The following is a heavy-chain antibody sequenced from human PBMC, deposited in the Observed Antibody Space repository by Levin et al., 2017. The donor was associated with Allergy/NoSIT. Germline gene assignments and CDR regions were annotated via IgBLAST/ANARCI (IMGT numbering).Heavy chain of an antibody. J-gene: IGHJ4*02. CDR3: AKDPADIVVVVAASFSFDY. Sequence: QPGGSLRLSCAASGFTFSSYGMHWVRQAPGKGLEWVAVISYDGSNKYYADSVKGRFTISRDNSKNTLYLQMNSLRAEDTAVYYCAKDPADIVVVVAASFSFDYWGQGTLVTVSS. D-gene: IGHD2-15*01. CDR2: ISYDGSNK. V-gene: IGHV3-30*18. CDR1: GFTFSSYG.